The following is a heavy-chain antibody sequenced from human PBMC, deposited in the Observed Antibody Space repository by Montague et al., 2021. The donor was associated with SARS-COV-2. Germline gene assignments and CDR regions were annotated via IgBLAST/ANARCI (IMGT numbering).Heavy chain of an antibody. CDR1: GGSISSSSYY. V-gene: IGHV4-39*07. CDR3: ARVGRQQLVRLSGMDV. J-gene: IGHJ6*02. CDR2: IYSSGIT. D-gene: IGHD6-13*01. Sequence: SETLSLSCTVSGGSISSSSYYWGWIRQPPGKVLEWIGSIYSSGITYYNPSLKRRVTISVDTSKNQFSLKLSSVTAADTAVYDCARVGRQQLVRLSGMDVWGQGTTVTVSS.